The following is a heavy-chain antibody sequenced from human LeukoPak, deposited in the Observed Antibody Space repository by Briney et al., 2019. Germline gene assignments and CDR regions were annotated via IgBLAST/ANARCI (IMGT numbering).Heavy chain of an antibody. Sequence: SETLSLTCTVSGGSISSGDYYWRWVRQPRGKGLEWIGYIYYSGSNYYNPTLKSRITIAVDTSKTQFSLRLSSVTAADTAVYYCARDKYQLLSYYYGMDVWGKGTTVTVSS. D-gene: IGHD2-2*01. CDR2: IYYSGSN. J-gene: IGHJ6*04. V-gene: IGHV4-30-4*08. CDR1: GGSISSGDYY. CDR3: ARDKYQLLSYYYGMDV.